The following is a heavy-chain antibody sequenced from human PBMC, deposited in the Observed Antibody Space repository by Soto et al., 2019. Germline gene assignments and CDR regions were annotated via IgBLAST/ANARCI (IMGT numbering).Heavy chain of an antibody. CDR2: INPNSGGT. Sequence: ASVKVSCKASGYTFTGYYMHWVRQAPGQGLEWMGWINPNSGGTNYAQKFQGWVTMTRDTSISTAYMELSRLRSGDTAVYYCARDISILPTPSYFDYWGQGTLV. V-gene: IGHV1-2*04. D-gene: IGHD1-20*01. CDR1: GYTFTGYY. J-gene: IGHJ4*02. CDR3: ARDISILPTPSYFDY.